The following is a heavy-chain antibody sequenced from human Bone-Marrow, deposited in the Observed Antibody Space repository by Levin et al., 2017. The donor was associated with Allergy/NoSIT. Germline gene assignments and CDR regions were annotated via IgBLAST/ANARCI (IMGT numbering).Heavy chain of an antibody. CDR3: VRSGVGTITDHVDH. V-gene: IGHV5-51*01. Sequence: GESLKISCEGSGYIFATYWIGWVRQLPGKGLEWMGIVYPRDSDTKYNPSFQGQVTVSADQSISTAYLQWSSLKASDTAIYYCVRSGVGTITDHVDHWGQGTLVFVSS. D-gene: IGHD5-12*01. CDR1: GYIFATYW. J-gene: IGHJ4*02. CDR2: VYPRDSDT.